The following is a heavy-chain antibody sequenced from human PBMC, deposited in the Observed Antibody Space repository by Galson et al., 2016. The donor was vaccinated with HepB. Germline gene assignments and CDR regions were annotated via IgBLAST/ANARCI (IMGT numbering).Heavy chain of an antibody. CDR1: GDSVSNVSAS. J-gene: IGHJ4*02. CDR3: ARGGSDRGIEGFDY. D-gene: IGHD1-14*01. V-gene: IGHV6-1*01. Sequence: CAIPGDSVSNVSASWNWIRQSPSRGLEWLGRTYYRSYTSNWYGDDAASVRGRVTIAPDTSKNHFSLPLSSVTPDDTALYFCARGGSDRGIEGFDYWGPETLVTVSS. CDR2: TYYRSYTSNWYG.